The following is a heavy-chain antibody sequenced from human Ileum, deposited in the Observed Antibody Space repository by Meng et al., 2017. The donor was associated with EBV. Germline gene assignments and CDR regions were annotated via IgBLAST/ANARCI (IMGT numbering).Heavy chain of an antibody. J-gene: IGHJ4*02. CDR3: ARVEVGITSGDY. D-gene: IGHD1-26*01. CDR2: ISAYNGNT. CDR1: GCTFTSYG. Sequence: QVQLVQSGAEGKKSRASVKVSCKASGCTFTSYGISWVRQAPGQGLEWMGWISAYNGNTNYAQKLQGRVTMTTDTSTSTAYMELRSLRSDDTAVYYCARVEVGITSGDYWGQGTLVTVSS. V-gene: IGHV1-18*01.